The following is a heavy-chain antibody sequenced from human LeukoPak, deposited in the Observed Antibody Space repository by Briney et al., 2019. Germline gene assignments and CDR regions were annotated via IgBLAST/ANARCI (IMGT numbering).Heavy chain of an antibody. CDR1: GFTFSSYE. CDR3: AELGITMIGGV. J-gene: IGHJ6*04. V-gene: IGHV3-48*03. D-gene: IGHD3-10*02. Sequence: GGSLRLSCAASGFTFSSYETNPVRQAPGKGLEWVSYISSSGSTIYYADSVKGRFTISRDNAKNSLYLQMNSLRAEDTAVYYCAELGITMIGGVWGKGTTVTISS. CDR2: ISSSGSTI.